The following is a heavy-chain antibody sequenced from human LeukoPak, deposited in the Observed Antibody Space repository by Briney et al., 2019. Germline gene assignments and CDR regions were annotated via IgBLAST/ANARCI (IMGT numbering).Heavy chain of an antibody. Sequence: GGSLRLSCAASGFTFSSYSMNWVRQARGKGLEWVSCVSSSSSYIYYADSVKGRFTISRDNAKNSLYLQMNSLRAEDTAVYYCARSAVAGNYYYYGMDVWGQGTTVTVSS. CDR3: ARSAVAGNYYYYGMDV. CDR1: GFTFSSYS. CDR2: VSSSSSYI. J-gene: IGHJ6*02. D-gene: IGHD6-19*01. V-gene: IGHV3-21*01.